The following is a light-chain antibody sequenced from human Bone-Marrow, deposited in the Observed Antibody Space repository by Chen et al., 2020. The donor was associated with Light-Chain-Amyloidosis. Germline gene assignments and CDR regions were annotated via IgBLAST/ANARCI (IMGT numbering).Light chain of an antibody. CDR3: CSYADGSTYV. V-gene: IGLV2-23*01. CDR1: SSDIGNYNL. Sequence: QSALTQPASVSGSPGQSITISCTGTSSDIGNYNLVSWYQQHPGKVPKLIVFEGSQRPSGVSTRCSGSKSGNTASLTISGLQADDEADYYCCSYADGSTYVFGTGTKVTVL. J-gene: IGLJ1*01. CDR2: EGS.